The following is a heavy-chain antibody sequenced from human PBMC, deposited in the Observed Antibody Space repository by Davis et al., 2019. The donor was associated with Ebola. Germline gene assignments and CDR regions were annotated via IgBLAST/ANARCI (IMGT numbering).Heavy chain of an antibody. CDR1: GLSFSNYW. J-gene: IGHJ4*02. CDR3: AKTGGVGATLY. D-gene: IGHD1-26*01. CDR2: IKQDGSEM. V-gene: IGHV3-7*01. Sequence: GGSLRLSCAASGLSFSNYWMTWVRLAPGKGPEWVANIKQDGSEMYYVDSVKGRFTISRDNAKNSLYLQMNSLRAEDTAVYYCAKTGGVGATLYWGQGTLVTVSS.